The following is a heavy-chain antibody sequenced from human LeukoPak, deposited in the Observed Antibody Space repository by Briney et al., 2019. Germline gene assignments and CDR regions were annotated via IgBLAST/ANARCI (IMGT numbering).Heavy chain of an antibody. CDR2: IKPDGTTT. CDR3: IRGKWDIVVVSAGSNWFDT. CDR1: GFGFSNFW. D-gene: IGHD2-2*01. Sequence: GGSLTLSCAASGFGFSNFWMHWVRQAPGKGLVWVSRIKPDGTTTVYADSVKGRFTISRDNLKNTLYLQMNSLRVEDTAVYYCIRGKWDIVVVSAGSNWFDTWGQGTLVTVSS. J-gene: IGHJ5*02. V-gene: IGHV3-74*01.